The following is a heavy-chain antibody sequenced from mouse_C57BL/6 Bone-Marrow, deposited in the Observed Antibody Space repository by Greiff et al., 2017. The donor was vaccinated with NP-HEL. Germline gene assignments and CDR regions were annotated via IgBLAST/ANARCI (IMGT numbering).Heavy chain of an antibody. CDR1: GFNIKDYY. CDR3: TTWSYGSSYFDY. V-gene: IGHV14-1*01. Sequence: EVQLQQSGAELVRPGASVKLSCTASGFNIKDYYMHWVKQRPEQGLEWIGRIDPEDGDTEYAPKFQGKATMTADTSSNTAYLQLSSLTSEDTAVYYCTTWSYGSSYFDYWGQGTTLTVSS. CDR2: IDPEDGDT. D-gene: IGHD1-1*01. J-gene: IGHJ2*01.